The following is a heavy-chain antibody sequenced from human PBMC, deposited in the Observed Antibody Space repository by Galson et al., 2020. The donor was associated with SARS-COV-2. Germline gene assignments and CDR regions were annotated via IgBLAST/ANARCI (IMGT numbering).Heavy chain of an antibody. J-gene: IGHJ3*02. CDR3: ATVGATITYDAFDI. V-gene: IGHV3-11*01. Sequence: GGSLRLSCAASGFTFSDYYISWIRQAPGKGLEWVSYISVSGNMRYYADSVKGRFTIARDNAKNSLYLHMNSLRAEDTAIYYCATVGATITYDAFDIWGQGTMVTVSS. CDR1: GFTFSDYY. D-gene: IGHD1-26*01. CDR2: ISVSGNMR.